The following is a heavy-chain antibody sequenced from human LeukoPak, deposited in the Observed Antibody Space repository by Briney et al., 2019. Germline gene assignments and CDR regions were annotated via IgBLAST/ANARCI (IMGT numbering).Heavy chain of an antibody. CDR2: VFYTGTT. D-gene: IGHD6-13*01. J-gene: IGHJ4*02. CDR3: ARRLGSSADGILKYYFDY. CDR1: GVSIISSNYY. V-gene: IGHV4-39*01. Sequence: PSETLSLTCTVSGVSIISSNYYWGWFPPPPGKGLQWIASVFYTGTTRHNPSLKSRVTISVDTSKNEFSLSLSSVTAEDTAMYYCARRLGSSADGILKYYFDYWGQGTLVTVSS.